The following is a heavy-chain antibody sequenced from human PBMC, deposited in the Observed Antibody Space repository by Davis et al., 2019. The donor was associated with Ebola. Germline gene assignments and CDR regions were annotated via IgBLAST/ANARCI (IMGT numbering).Heavy chain of an antibody. J-gene: IGHJ2*01. V-gene: IGHV3-64D*08. Sequence: GGSLRLSCSASGFAFSRYAMHWVRQAPGKGLEYVSGVNSVGDTTYYADSVQDRFTISRDNSKNSLSLQMSGLRGDDTAEYYCVKELIGAVEGFFDLWGRGTLITVSP. D-gene: IGHD6-19*01. CDR3: VKELIGAVEGFFDL. CDR2: VNSVGDTT. CDR1: GFAFSRYA.